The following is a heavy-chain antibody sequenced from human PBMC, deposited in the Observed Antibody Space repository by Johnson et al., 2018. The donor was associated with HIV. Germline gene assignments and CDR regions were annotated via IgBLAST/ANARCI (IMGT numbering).Heavy chain of an antibody. CDR1: GFTVSSYW. D-gene: IGHD3-10*01. J-gene: IGHJ3*02. Sequence: VQLVESGGGVVQPGRSLRLSCAASGFTVSSYWMHWVRQAPGKGLVWVSRLTSAGSSTSYADSMKGRFTISRDNAKTSLYLQMSSLRAEETALYYCARVREGRENAFNIWGQGTMGTVS. V-gene: IGHV3-74*02. CDR3: ARVREGRENAFNI. CDR2: LTSAGSST.